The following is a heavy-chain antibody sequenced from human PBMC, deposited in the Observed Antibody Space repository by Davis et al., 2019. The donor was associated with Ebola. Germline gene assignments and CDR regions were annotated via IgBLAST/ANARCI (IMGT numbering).Heavy chain of an antibody. CDR3: ARDRGWYFDL. J-gene: IGHJ2*01. V-gene: IGHV3-7*01. CDR2: IKQDGSEK. D-gene: IGHD3-10*01. Sequence: PGGSLRLSCAASGFTLSTYWMSWVRQAPGKGLEWVANIKQDGSEKYYVDSVKGRFTISRDNAKNSLYLQMNSLRAEDTAVYYCARDRGWYFDLWGRGTLVTVSS. CDR1: GFTLSTYW.